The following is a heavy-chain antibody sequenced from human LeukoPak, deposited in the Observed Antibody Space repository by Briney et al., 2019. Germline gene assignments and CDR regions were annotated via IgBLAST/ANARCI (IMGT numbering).Heavy chain of an antibody. D-gene: IGHD6-13*01. Sequence: ASVKVSCKASGYTFTSYGISWVRQAPGQGLEWMGWISAYNGNTYYAQKLQGRVTMTTDTSTSTAYMELRSLRSDDTAVYYCARDHEYSSSWLRRHDAFDIWGQGTMVTVSS. CDR2: ISAYNGNT. J-gene: IGHJ3*02. V-gene: IGHV1-18*01. CDR1: GYTFTSYG. CDR3: ARDHEYSSSWLRRHDAFDI.